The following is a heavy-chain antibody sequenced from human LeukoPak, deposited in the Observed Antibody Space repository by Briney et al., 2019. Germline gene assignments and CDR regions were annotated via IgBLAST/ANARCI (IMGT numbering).Heavy chain of an antibody. D-gene: IGHD3-22*01. CDR2: ISGSGGST. V-gene: IGHV3-23*01. CDR3: ARANFNDGSGYLWQDRKYFDY. Sequence: PGGSLRLSCAASGFTFSSYAMSWVRQAPGKGLEWVSAISGSGGSTYYADSVKGRFTISRDNSKNTLYLQMNSLRAEDTAVYYCARANFNDGSGYLWQDRKYFDYWGQGTLVTVSS. CDR1: GFTFSSYA. J-gene: IGHJ4*02.